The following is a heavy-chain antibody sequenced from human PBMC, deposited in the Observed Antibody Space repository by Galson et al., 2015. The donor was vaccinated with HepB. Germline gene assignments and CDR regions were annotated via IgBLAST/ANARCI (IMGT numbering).Heavy chain of an antibody. Sequence: SLRLSCAASGFTFSSYWMHWVRQAPGKGLVWVSRINSDGSTTNYADSVKGRFTISRDNAKNTLYLQMNSLRAEGTAVYFCARASSSHPNWFDPWGQGTLVTVSS. V-gene: IGHV3-74*01. CDR1: GFTFSSYW. D-gene: IGHD6-19*01. CDR3: ARASSSHPNWFDP. CDR2: INSDGSTT. J-gene: IGHJ5*02.